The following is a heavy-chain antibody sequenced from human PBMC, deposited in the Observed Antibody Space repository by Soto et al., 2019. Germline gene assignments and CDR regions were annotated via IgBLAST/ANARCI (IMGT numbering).Heavy chain of an antibody. Sequence: SETLSLTCSVSGGSISSGGYYWSWIRQHPGKGLEWIGYIYYSGSTYYNPSLKSRVTISVDTSKNQFSLKLSSVTAADTAVYYCARGRGRLWFGELLQSGGSYYYGMDVWGQGTTVTVSS. V-gene: IGHV4-31*03. CDR2: IYYSGST. D-gene: IGHD3-10*01. CDR1: GGSISSGGYY. CDR3: ARGRGRLWFGELLQSGGSYYYGMDV. J-gene: IGHJ6*02.